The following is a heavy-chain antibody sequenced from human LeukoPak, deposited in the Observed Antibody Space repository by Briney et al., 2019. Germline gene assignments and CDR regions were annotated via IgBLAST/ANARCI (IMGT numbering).Heavy chain of an antibody. J-gene: IGHJ6*04. CDR1: GFTFSSYS. V-gene: IGHV3-21*01. D-gene: IGHD2-2*01. CDR3: ARNAAVVVPAAMGYYYGMDV. Sequence: GGSLRLSCAASGFTFSSYSMNWVRQAPGKGLEWVSSISSSSSYIYYADSVKGRFTISRDNAKNSLYLQMNSLRAEDTAVYYCARNAAVVVPAAMGYYYGMDVWGKGTTVIVSS. CDR2: ISSSSSYI.